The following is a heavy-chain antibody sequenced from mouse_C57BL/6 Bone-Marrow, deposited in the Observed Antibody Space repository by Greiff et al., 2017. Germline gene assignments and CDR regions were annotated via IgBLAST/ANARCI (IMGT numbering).Heavy chain of an antibody. Sequence: VQLQQSGAELVRPGASVKLSCTASGFNIKDDYMHWVKQRPEQGLEWIGWIDPENGDTEYAAKFQGKATITADTSSNTAYLQLSSLTSEDTAVYYCTTRYYDYSIGYWGQGTSVTVSS. V-gene: IGHV14-4*01. CDR1: GFNIKDDY. CDR2: IDPENGDT. J-gene: IGHJ4*01. CDR3: TTRYYDYSIGY. D-gene: IGHD2-4*01.